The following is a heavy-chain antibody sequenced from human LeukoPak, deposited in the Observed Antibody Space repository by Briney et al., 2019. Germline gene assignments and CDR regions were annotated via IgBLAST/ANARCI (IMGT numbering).Heavy chain of an antibody. CDR1: GFTFSSYW. CDR2: IKQDGSEK. J-gene: IGHJ3*02. V-gene: IGHV3-7*01. D-gene: IGHD3-3*01. CDR3: ARDWYYDFWSGYLNDAFDI. Sequence: PGGSLRLSCAASGFTFSSYWMSWVRQAPGKGLEWVANIKQDGSEKYYVDSVKGRFTISRGNAKNSLYLQMNSLRAEDTAVYYCARDWYYDFWSGYLNDAFDIWGQGTMVTVSS.